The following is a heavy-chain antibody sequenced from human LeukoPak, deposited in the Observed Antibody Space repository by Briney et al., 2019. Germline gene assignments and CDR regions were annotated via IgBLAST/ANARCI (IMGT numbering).Heavy chain of an antibody. CDR3: AREGYGGNSATYYFDY. V-gene: IGHV4-39*07. Sequence: SQTLSLTCSVSGGSISSGNYYWSWIRQPPGKGLEWIGEINHSGSTNYNTSLKSRVTISVDTSKNQFSLKLSSVTAADTAVYYCAREGYGGNSATYYFDYWGQGTLVTVS. CDR1: GGSISSGNYY. CDR2: INHSGST. J-gene: IGHJ4*02. D-gene: IGHD4-23*01.